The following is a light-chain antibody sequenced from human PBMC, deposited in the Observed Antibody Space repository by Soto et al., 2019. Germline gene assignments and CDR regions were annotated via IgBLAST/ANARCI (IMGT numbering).Light chain of an antibody. J-gene: IGKJ1*01. Sequence: EIVLTQSPATLSLSPGERATLSCRASPSVSSYLAWYQQKAGQAPRLLIYDTSNRATGIPARFSGSGSGTDFTLTISSLEPEDLAVYYCQQRSNWPWTFGQGTKVEIK. CDR3: QQRSNWPWT. CDR1: PSVSSY. V-gene: IGKV3-11*01. CDR2: DTS.